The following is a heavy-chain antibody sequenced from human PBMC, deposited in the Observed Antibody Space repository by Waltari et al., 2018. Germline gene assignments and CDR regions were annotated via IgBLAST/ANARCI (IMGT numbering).Heavy chain of an antibody. V-gene: IGHV7-4-1*02. CDR1: GYTFTSYA. D-gene: IGHD5-18*01. CDR2: INTNTGNP. CDR3: ATEDVDTAMVRVGY. J-gene: IGHJ4*02. Sequence: QVQLVQSGSELKKPGASVKVSCKASGYTFTSYAMTWVRPAPGQGLEWMGWINTNTGNPTYAQGFTGRFVFSLDTSVSTAYLQISSLKAEDTAVYYCATEDVDTAMVRVGYWGQGTLVTVSS.